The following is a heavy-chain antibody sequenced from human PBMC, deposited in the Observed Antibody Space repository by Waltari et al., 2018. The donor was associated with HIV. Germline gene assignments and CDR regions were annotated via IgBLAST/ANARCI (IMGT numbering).Heavy chain of an antibody. CDR1: GFTFSSYA. CDR2: ISVRGGST. Sequence: EVQLLESGGGLVQPGGSLRLSCAASGFTFSSYAMSWVRQAPGKGLEWVSAISVRGGSTYYADSVKGRFTISRDNSKNTLYLQMNSLRAEDTAVYYCAKLFVKTIGMDVWGQGTTVTVSS. J-gene: IGHJ6*02. V-gene: IGHV3-23*01. CDR3: AKLFVKTIGMDV. D-gene: IGHD3-16*01.